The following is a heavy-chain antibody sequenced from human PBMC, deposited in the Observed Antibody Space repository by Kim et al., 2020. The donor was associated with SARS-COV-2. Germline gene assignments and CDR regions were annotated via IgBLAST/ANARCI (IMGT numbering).Heavy chain of an antibody. CDR3: ARGRRMKIFGVVTGMDV. J-gene: IGHJ6*02. V-gene: IGHV4-34*01. CDR1: GGSFSGYY. D-gene: IGHD3-3*01. Sequence: SETLSLTCAVYGGSFSGYYWSWIRQPPGKGLEWIGEINHSGSTNYNPSLKSRVTISVDTSKNQFSLKLSSVTAADTAVYYCARGRRMKIFGVVTGMDVWGQGTTVTVSS. CDR2: INHSGST.